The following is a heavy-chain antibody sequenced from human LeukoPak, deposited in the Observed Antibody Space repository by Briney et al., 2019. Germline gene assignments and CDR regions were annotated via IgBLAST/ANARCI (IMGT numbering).Heavy chain of an antibody. V-gene: IGHV3-23*01. CDR1: GFTFSSYA. CDR3: AKGDTTWELPHDY. CDR2: ISGSGGIT. D-gene: IGHD1-26*01. J-gene: IGHJ4*02. Sequence: GGSLRLSCAASGFTFSSYAMSWVRQAPGKGLEWVSAISGSGGITSYADSVKGRFTISRDNSKNTPYLQMNSLRAEDTAVYYCAKGDTTWELPHDYWGQGTLVTVSS.